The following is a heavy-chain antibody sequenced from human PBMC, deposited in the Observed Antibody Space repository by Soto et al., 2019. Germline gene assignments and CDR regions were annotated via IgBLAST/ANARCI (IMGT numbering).Heavy chain of an antibody. CDR1: GFTFSSYS. V-gene: IGHV3-21*01. D-gene: IGHD3-3*01. CDR2: ISSSSSYI. J-gene: IGHJ3*02. CDR3: ARDYYDFWSGYHHDAFDI. Sequence: GGSLRLSCAASGFTFSSYSMNWVRQAPGKGLEWVSSISSSSSYIYYADSVKGRFTISRDNAKNSLYLQMNSLRAEDTAVYYCARDYYDFWSGYHHDAFDIWGQGTMVTVSS.